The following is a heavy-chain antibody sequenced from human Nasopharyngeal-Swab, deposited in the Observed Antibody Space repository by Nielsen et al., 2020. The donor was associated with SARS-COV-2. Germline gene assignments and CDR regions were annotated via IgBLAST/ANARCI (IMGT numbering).Heavy chain of an antibody. Sequence: GESLKISCAASGFTFSSYAMNWVRQTPGKGLEWVSVIYSGGSTYYADSVKGRFTTSRDNSKNTLFLQMNSLRAEDTAVYYCAGSGGSELDYWGQGTLVTVSS. CDR1: GFTFSSYA. V-gene: IGHV3-53*01. CDR3: AGSGGSELDY. D-gene: IGHD3-10*01. J-gene: IGHJ4*02. CDR2: IYSGGST.